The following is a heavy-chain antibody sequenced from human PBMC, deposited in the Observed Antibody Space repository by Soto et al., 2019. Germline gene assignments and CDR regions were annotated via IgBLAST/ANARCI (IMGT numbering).Heavy chain of an antibody. J-gene: IGHJ5*02. D-gene: IGHD4-4*01. CDR3: AKDHSNWGWGP. V-gene: IGHV3-23*01. CDR1: GFTLRDYA. CDR2: IRPGGGST. Sequence: EVQVLESGGGLVQTGGSLRLSCAASGFTLRDYAMTWVRQAPGKGLEWVSAIRPGGGSTYYADSVKGRFTISRDDSKNTLHVQMNSLRVEETAVYYCAKDHSNWGWGPWGQGYLVTVSS.